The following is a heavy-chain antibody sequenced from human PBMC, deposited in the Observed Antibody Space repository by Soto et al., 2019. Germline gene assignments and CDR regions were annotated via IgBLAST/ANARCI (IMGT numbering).Heavy chain of an antibody. J-gene: IGHJ5*02. CDR3: AGQWSAGYGAFDP. V-gene: IGHV4-4*02. Sequence: QVQLQESGPGLVKHSGTLSLTCAVSGGSVNNDKWWSWVRQPPGKGLEWIGEIHSSGITNYNPSLKSRASIFVDKFKNQFSVKLTSVTAADTAVYFCAGQWSAGYGAFDPWGQGTLVTVSS. CDR1: GGSVNNDKW. D-gene: IGHD3-9*01. CDR2: IHSSGIT.